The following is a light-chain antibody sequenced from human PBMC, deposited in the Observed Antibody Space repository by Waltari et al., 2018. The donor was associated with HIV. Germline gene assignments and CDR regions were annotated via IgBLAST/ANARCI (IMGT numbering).Light chain of an antibody. J-gene: IGLJ2*01. V-gene: IGLV1-40*01. CDR1: SYNIGDADFV. CDR2: WIL. Sequence: QSVLTQPPSVSGAPGQTVTISCSRSSYNIGDADFVVHWYQQLPETAPKLIIFWILVRPSGAPDRFSCSKSGTSSSLAITGLQPEDEADYSCQSFDYDSSLTVLFGGVTKLTVL. CDR3: QSFDYDSSLTVL.